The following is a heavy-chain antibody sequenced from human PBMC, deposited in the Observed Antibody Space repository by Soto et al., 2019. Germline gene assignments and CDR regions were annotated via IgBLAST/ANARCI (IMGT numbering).Heavy chain of an antibody. D-gene: IGHD3-22*01. CDR3: ARFYDNTAGPAF. J-gene: IGHJ4*02. CDR2: IWFDGSQK. Sequence: QVQLVESGGGVVQPGRSLRLSCVASGFSFRSYGMHWVRQAPGKGLEWVAVIWFDGSQKHYVDSVQGRFTVSRDNSEDTMFLEMNSLRVEDTAVYYCARFYDNTAGPAFWGQGTLVTVSS. CDR1: GFSFRSYG. V-gene: IGHV3-33*08.